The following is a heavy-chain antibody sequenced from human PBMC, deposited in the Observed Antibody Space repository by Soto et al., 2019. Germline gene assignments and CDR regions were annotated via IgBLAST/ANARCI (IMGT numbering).Heavy chain of an antibody. J-gene: IGHJ4*02. D-gene: IGHD5-18*01. CDR3: AKESLFGYSYGGPTNFDY. CDR2: ISYDGSNK. CDR1: GFTFSSYG. Sequence: QVQLVESGGGVVQPGRSLRLSCAASGFTFSSYGMHWVRQAPGKGLEWVAVISYDGSNKYYADSVKGRFTISRDNSKNTLYLQLNSLRAEDTAVYYCAKESLFGYSYGGPTNFDYWGQGTLVTVSS. V-gene: IGHV3-30*18.